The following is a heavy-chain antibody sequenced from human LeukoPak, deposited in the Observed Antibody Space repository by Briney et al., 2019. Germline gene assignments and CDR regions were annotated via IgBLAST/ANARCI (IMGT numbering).Heavy chain of an antibody. V-gene: IGHV3-11*05. Sequence: PGGSLRLSCAASGFTFSDYYMSWIRQAPGKGLEWASYISSISSYTNYADSVKGRFTISRDNAKNSLYLHMNSLRAENTAVYYCARDLGDRGAFDIWGQGTMVTVSS. CDR1: GFTFSDYY. CDR3: ARDLGDRGAFDI. J-gene: IGHJ3*02. D-gene: IGHD3-10*01. CDR2: ISSISSYT.